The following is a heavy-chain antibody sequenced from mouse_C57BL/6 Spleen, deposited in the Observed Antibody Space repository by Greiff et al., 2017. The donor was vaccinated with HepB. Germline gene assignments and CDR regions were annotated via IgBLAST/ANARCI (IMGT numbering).Heavy chain of an antibody. J-gene: IGHJ4*01. D-gene: IGHD2-14*01. Sequence: EVKLVESGPELVKPGASVKISCKASGYSFTDYNMNWVKQSNGKSLEWIGVINPNYGTTSYNQKFKGKATLTVDQSSSTAYMQLNSLTSEDSAVYYCARGGGLVRRGYAMDYWGQGTSVTVSS. CDR2: INPNYGTT. CDR3: ARGGGLVRRGYAMDY. V-gene: IGHV1-39*01. CDR1: GYSFTDYN.